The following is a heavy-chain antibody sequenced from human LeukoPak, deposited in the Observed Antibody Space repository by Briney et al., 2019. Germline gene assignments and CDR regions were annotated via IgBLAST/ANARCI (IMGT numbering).Heavy chain of an antibody. CDR3: ARDHAGSYHTFGDY. V-gene: IGHV3-7*01. D-gene: IGHD1-26*01. CDR2: IKQDGSEK. Sequence: PGGSLRLSCAASGFTFSSYWMSWVRQAPGKGLEWVANIKQDGSEKYYVDSVKGRFTISRDNAKNSLYLQMNSLRAEDTAVYYCARDHAGSYHTFGDYWGQGTLVTVSS. CDR1: GFTFSSYW. J-gene: IGHJ4*02.